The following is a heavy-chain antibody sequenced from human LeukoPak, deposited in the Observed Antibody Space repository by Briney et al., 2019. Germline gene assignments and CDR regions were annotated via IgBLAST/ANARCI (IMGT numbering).Heavy chain of an antibody. V-gene: IGHV3-11*04. CDR3: ARPIEYYYDSSGYYG. Sequence: EGSLRLSCAASGFTFSDYYMSWIRQAPGKGLEWVSYISSSGSTIYYADSVKGRFTISRDNAKNSLYLQMNSLRAEDTAVYYCARPIEYYYDSSGYYGWGQGTLVTVSS. J-gene: IGHJ4*02. CDR2: ISSSGSTI. D-gene: IGHD3-22*01. CDR1: GFTFSDYY.